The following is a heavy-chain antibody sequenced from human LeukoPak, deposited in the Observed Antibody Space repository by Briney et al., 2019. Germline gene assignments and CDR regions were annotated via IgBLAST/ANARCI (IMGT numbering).Heavy chain of an antibody. V-gene: IGHV4-34*01. Sequence: PSETLSLTCAVYGGSFSGYYRSWIRQPPGKGLEWIGEINHSGSTNYNPSLRSRVTVSVHTSKNQLSLKLSSVTAADTAVYYCARQWLVSPLFDYWGQGTLVTVSS. CDR2: INHSGST. J-gene: IGHJ4*02. CDR3: ARQWLVSPLFDY. D-gene: IGHD6-19*01. CDR1: GGSFSGYY.